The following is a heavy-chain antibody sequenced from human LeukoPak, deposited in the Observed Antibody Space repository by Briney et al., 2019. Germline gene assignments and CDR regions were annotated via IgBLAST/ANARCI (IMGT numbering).Heavy chain of an antibody. D-gene: IGHD5-24*01. Sequence: GGSLRLSCAASGFTFSSYGMHWVRQAPGKGLEWVGRIKSKTDGGTTDYAAPVKGRFTISRDDSKNTLYLQMNSLKTEDTAVYYGTTDRLWLQFLDAFDIWGQGTMVTVSS. CDR1: GFTFSSYG. J-gene: IGHJ3*02. CDR3: TTDRLWLQFLDAFDI. V-gene: IGHV3-15*01. CDR2: IKSKTDGGTT.